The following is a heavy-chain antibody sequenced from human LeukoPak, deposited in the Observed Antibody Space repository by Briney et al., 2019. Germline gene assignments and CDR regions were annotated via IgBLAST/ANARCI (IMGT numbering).Heavy chain of an antibody. D-gene: IGHD1-1*01. Sequence: SGKVSCKASGGTVISYAISWVGQAPGQGGEGRGRSIPIFGTANNAQKFQGRVTLTTDASTSTAYIELSRLRSEGTAVYYCAREGKTGTTGRDYFDYWGQGPLVTVSS. V-gene: IGHV1-69*05. J-gene: IGHJ4*02. CDR2: SIPIFGTA. CDR1: GGTVISYA. CDR3: AREGKTGTTGRDYFDY.